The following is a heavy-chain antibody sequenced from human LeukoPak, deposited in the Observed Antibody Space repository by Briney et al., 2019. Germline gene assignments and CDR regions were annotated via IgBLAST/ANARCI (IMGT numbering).Heavy chain of an antibody. J-gene: IGHJ3*02. CDR1: GGSFSGYY. V-gene: IGHV4-34*01. Sequence: SETLSLTCAVYGGSFSGYYWSWIRQPPGKGLEWIGEINHSGSTNYNPSLKSRVTISVDTSKNQFSLKLSSVTAADTAVYYCARGTYDSSGYYYVWDAFDIWGQGTMVTVSS. D-gene: IGHD3-22*01. CDR3: ARGTYDSSGYYYVWDAFDI. CDR2: INHSGST.